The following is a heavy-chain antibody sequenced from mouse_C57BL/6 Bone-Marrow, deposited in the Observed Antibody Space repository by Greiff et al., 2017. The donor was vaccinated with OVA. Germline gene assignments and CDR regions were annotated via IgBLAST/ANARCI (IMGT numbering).Heavy chain of an antibody. Sequence: QVQLQQSGAELVRPGASVTLSCKASGYTFTDYEMHWVKQTPVHGLEWIGAIDPETGGTAYNQKFKGKAILTADKSSSTAYMELRSLTSEDSAVYYCTRRALGRGFDSWGQGATLSVSS. CDR1: GYTFTDYE. D-gene: IGHD4-1*01. CDR3: TRRALGRGFDS. J-gene: IGHJ2*01. V-gene: IGHV1-15*01. CDR2: IDPETGGT.